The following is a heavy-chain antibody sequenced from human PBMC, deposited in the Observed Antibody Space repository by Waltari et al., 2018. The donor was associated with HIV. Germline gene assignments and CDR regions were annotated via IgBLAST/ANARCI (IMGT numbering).Heavy chain of an antibody. CDR1: GGSFSGYY. CDR3: ARGPYSGSHTAQH. Sequence: QVQLQQWGAGLLKPSETLSLTCAVYGGSFSGYYWSWIRQPPGKGLEWIGEINHSGSTNYNPSLKSRVTISVDTSKNQFSLKLSSVTAADTAVYYCARGPYSGSHTAQHWGQGTLVTVSS. J-gene: IGHJ1*01. D-gene: IGHD1-26*01. CDR2: INHSGST. V-gene: IGHV4-34*01.